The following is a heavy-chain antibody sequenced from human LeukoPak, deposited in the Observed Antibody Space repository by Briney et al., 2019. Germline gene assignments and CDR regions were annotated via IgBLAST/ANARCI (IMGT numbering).Heavy chain of an antibody. V-gene: IGHV3-48*03. Sequence: PGGSLRLFCAASGFTFSNYEMNWVRQAPGKGLEWISYISASGNPMFYADSVKGRFTISRDHAKNSLYLQMNSLRAEDTAIYYCAKDGGSGILYWGQGTLVTVSS. CDR2: ISASGNPM. CDR1: GFTFSNYE. CDR3: AKDGGSGILY. D-gene: IGHD3-10*01. J-gene: IGHJ4*02.